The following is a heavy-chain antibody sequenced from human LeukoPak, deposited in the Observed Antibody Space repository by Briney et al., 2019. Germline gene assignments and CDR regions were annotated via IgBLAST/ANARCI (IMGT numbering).Heavy chain of an antibody. V-gene: IGHV4-38-2*01. J-gene: IGHJ3*02. CDR1: GYSISSGYY. D-gene: IGHD3-16*01. CDR2: IYHSGIT. CDR3: ARGPLGGESFDI. Sequence: PSETLSLTCAVSGYSISSGYYWGWVRQPPGRGLEGIGSIYHSGITFHNPSLKSRVTISVDTSKNHFSLKLSSVTAADTAVYYCARGPLGGESFDIWGQGTMVTVSS.